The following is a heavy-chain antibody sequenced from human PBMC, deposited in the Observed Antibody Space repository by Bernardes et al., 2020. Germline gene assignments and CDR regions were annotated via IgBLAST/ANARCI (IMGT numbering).Heavy chain of an antibody. CDR1: GFSITNYW. V-gene: IGHV3-74*01. CDR2: INGDGTVT. J-gene: IGHJ6*02. Sequence: GSLRLSCAASGFSITNYWMHWVRQTPGKGLVWVSHINGDGTVTTYADSVKGRFTISRDDAKNTAYLQMNSLRADDTAVYYCARDKYYGMDVWGQGTTVTVSS. CDR3: ARDKYYGMDV.